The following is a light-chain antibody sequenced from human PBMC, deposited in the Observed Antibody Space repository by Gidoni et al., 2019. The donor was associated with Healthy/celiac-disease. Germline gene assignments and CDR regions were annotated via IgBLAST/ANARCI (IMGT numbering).Light chain of an antibody. CDR1: QSISSY. V-gene: IGKV1-39*01. Sequence: DIQMTQSPSSLSASVGDRVTITGRASQSISSYLNWYQQKPGKAPKLLIYAASSLQSGVQSRFSGSGSGTDFTLTISSLQPEDFATYYCQQSYSTPITFXPXTKVDIK. CDR2: AAS. J-gene: IGKJ3*01. CDR3: QQSYSTPIT.